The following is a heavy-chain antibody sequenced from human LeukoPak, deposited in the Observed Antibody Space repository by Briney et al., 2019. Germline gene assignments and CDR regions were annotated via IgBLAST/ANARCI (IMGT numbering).Heavy chain of an antibody. CDR2: ISGSGGST. Sequence: GGSLRLSCAASGFTFSSYAMSWVRQAPGKGLEWVSAISGSGGSTYYADSVKGRFTISRDNAKNSLYLQMNSLRAEDTAVYYCARDYGSGSYTVYWGQGTLVTVSS. J-gene: IGHJ4*02. CDR1: GFTFSSYA. V-gene: IGHV3-23*01. CDR3: ARDYGSGSYTVY. D-gene: IGHD3-10*01.